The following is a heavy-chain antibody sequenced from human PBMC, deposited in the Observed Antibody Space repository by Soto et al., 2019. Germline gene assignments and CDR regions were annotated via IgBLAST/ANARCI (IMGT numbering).Heavy chain of an antibody. CDR3: ASHYGGNSGAFDY. CDR2: IIPILGIA. D-gene: IGHD4-17*01. V-gene: IGHV1-69*02. Sequence: QVQLVQSGAEVKKPGSSVKVSCKASGGTFSSYTISWVRQAPGQGLEWMGRIIPILGIANYAQKFQGRVTITADKXTSTAYMELSSLRSEDTAVYYCASHYGGNSGAFDYWGQGTLVTVSS. CDR1: GGTFSSYT. J-gene: IGHJ4*02.